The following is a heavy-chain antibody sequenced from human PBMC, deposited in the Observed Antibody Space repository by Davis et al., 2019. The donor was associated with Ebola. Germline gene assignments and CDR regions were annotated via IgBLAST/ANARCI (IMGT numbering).Heavy chain of an antibody. D-gene: IGHD6-19*01. Sequence: SSVNVSCKASVCTFSSYASIWVRQAAGQGLEWMGGIIPILGIANYAQKFQGRVTITADKSTSTAYMELSSLRSEDTAVYYCASGAVAGREYFDYWGQGTLVTVSS. CDR1: VCTFSSYA. CDR2: IIPILGIA. CDR3: ASGAVAGREYFDY. J-gene: IGHJ4*02. V-gene: IGHV1-69*10.